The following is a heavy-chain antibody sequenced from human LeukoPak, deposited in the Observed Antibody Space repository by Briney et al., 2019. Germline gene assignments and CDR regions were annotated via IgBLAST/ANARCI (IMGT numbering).Heavy chain of an antibody. J-gene: IGHJ4*02. Sequence: SETLSLTCTVSGGSISSVDYYWTWIRQLPGQGLEWIGFVYYTGSTSYNPSLKSRITISLDTSKNRFSLKLSSVTAADTAVYYCATPLGNGYGDYVYVYWGQGTLVTVSS. D-gene: IGHD4-17*01. CDR2: VYYTGST. CDR1: GGSISSVDYY. CDR3: ATPLGNGYGDYVYVY. V-gene: IGHV4-31*03.